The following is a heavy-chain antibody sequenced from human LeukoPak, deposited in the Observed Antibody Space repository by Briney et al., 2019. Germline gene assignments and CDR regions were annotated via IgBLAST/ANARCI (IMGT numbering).Heavy chain of an antibody. CDR3: ARQKHYGYYYECSSDAFDL. CDR2: INGDGSNT. CDR1: GFSFRIYW. Sequence: GGSLRLSCAASGFSFRIYWMHWVRQAPRKGLVWVSRINGDGSNTHYADSVKGRFTISRDNAKNTLNLQMNSQRAEDTAVYYCARQKHYGYYYECSSDAFDLWGRGTMVTVSS. V-gene: IGHV3-74*01. D-gene: IGHD3-22*01. J-gene: IGHJ3*01.